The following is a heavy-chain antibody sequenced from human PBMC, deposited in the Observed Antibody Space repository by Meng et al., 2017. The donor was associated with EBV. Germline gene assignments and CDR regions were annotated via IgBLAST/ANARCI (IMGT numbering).Heavy chain of an antibody. CDR1: GYTFTGYY. Sequence: QGQLVQSGAEAKKPGASVKVSCKASGYTFTGYYMHWVRQAPGQGLEWMGRINPNSGGTNYAQKFQGRVTMTRDTSISTAYMEPSRLRSDDTAVYYCARVGIAVAGTGDYWGQGTLVTVSS. V-gene: IGHV1-2*06. CDR3: ARVGIAVAGTGDY. J-gene: IGHJ4*02. D-gene: IGHD6-19*01. CDR2: INPNSGGT.